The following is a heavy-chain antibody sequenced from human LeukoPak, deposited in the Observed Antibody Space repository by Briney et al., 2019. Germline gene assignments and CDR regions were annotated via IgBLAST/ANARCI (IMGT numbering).Heavy chain of an antibody. D-gene: IGHD1-26*01. Sequence: PGGSLRLSCVASGFTLSDHWMHWVRHAPGKGLVWVSRINGDGSSTSYADSVKGRFTISRDNAKNTLYLQMNSLRAEDTAVFYCARAGSGRPFDFWGQGTLVTVSS. CDR2: INGDGSST. J-gene: IGHJ4*02. CDR3: ARAGSGRPFDF. V-gene: IGHV3-74*01. CDR1: GFTLSDHW.